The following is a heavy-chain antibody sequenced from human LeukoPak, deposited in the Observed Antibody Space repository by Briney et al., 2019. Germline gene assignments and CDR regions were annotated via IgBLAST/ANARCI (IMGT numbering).Heavy chain of an antibody. Sequence: ASVKVSCKASGYTFTNFYKRWVRQAPGQGLEWMGIINPTGGRATSAQKFQGRLTLTRDTSTTTVYMELSSLRSEDTAVYYCARDYHGSGSLTTFDFWGQGTLVTVSS. CDR1: GYTFTNFY. CDR2: INPTGGRA. CDR3: ARDYHGSGSLTTFDF. D-gene: IGHD3-10*01. V-gene: IGHV1-46*01. J-gene: IGHJ4*02.